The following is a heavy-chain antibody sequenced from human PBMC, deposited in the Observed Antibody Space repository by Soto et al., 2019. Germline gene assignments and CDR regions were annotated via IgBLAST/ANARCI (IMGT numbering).Heavy chain of an antibody. Sequence: SETLSLTCTVSGGSISSYYWSWIRQPPGKGLEWIGYIYYSGSTNYNPSLKSRVTISVDTSKNQFSLKLSSVTAADTAVYYCARFRCSSTSCYGTNWFDPWGQGTLVTVS. CDR3: ARFRCSSTSCYGTNWFDP. CDR1: GGSISSYY. D-gene: IGHD2-2*01. J-gene: IGHJ5*02. V-gene: IGHV4-59*08. CDR2: IYYSGST.